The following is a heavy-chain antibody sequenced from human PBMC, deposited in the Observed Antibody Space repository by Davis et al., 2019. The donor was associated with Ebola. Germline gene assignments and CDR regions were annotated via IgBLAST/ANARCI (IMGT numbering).Heavy chain of an antibody. Sequence: SETLSLTCAVSAASISSINWWSSVRPPPGKGLAWIGEIYHSGRTNYNPSLKSRVTISVATSKNHFYLKLSSVTAADTAVYYCARGVMITFGGLYAFDIWGQGTMVTVSS. CDR2: IYHSGRT. V-gene: IGHV4-4*02. J-gene: IGHJ3*02. CDR3: ARGVMITFGGLYAFDI. CDR1: AASISSINW. D-gene: IGHD3-16*01.